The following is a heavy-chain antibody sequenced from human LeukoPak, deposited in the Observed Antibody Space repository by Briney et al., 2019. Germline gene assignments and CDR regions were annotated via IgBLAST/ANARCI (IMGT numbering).Heavy chain of an antibody. Sequence: PSETLSLTCAVSGASISSSNWWSWVRQPPGQGLEWIGEIYHSGSTNYNPSLKSRATISVDKSKNQFSLKLSSVTAADTAVYYCARDPSSSWYGRGRNNWFDPWGQGTLVTVSS. J-gene: IGHJ5*02. V-gene: IGHV4-4*02. CDR1: GASISSSNW. D-gene: IGHD6-13*01. CDR3: ARDPSSSWYGRGRNNWFDP. CDR2: IYHSGST.